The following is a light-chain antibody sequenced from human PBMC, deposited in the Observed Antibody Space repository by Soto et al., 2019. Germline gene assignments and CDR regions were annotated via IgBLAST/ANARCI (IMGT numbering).Light chain of an antibody. CDR1: SSNIGAGYD. J-gene: IGLJ1*01. Sequence: QSVLTQPPSVSGAPWQRVTISCTGSSSNIGAGYDVHWYQQLPGTAPKLLIYGNSNRPSGVPDRFSGSKSGTSASLAITGLQAEDEANYYCQSYDSSRSGYVFGTGTKVTVL. V-gene: IGLV1-40*01. CDR3: QSYDSSRSGYV. CDR2: GNS.